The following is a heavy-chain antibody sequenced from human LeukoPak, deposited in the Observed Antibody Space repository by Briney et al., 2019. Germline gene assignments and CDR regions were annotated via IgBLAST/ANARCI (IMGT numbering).Heavy chain of an antibody. CDR1: GGSISSSSYY. CDR2: IYYSGST. CDR3: AREKFGRSVGATWLDY. V-gene: IGHV4-39*07. D-gene: IGHD1-26*01. Sequence: KASETLSLTCTVSGGSISSSSYYWGWIRQPPGEGLEWIGSIYYSGSTYYNPSLKSRVTISVDTSKNQFSLKLSSVTAADTAVYYCAREKFGRSVGATWLDYWGQGTLVTVSS. J-gene: IGHJ4*02.